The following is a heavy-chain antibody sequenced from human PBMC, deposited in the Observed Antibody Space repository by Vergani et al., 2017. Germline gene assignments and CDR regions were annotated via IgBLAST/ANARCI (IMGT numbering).Heavy chain of an antibody. D-gene: IGHD5-12*01. CDR1: GFSFRTFS. CDR2: ISPDGRTT. V-gene: IGHV3-74*03. CDR3: ATTDIVATIFDY. Sequence: DVDLVESGGGFVQPGGSRRLSCAASGFSFRTFSMFWVRQPPGKGLAWVSKISPDGRTTEYADSVRGRFTSSRDNANSMLYLQMNSLRAEDTAVYYCATTDIVATIFDYWGQGSLVTVSS. J-gene: IGHJ4*02.